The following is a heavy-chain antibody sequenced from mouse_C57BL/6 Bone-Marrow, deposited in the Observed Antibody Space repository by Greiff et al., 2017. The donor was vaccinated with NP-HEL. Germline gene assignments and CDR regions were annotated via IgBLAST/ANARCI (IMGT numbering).Heavy chain of an antibody. V-gene: IGHV1-26*01. CDR1: GYTFTDYY. Sequence: EVQLQQSGPELVKPGASVKISCKASGYTFTDYYMNWVKQSHGKSLEWIGDINPNNGGTSYNQKFKGKATLTVDKSSSTAYMELRSLTSEDSAVYYCARLSRNYGFYWYFDVWGTGTTVTVSS. J-gene: IGHJ1*03. CDR2: INPNNGGT. D-gene: IGHD1-1*02. CDR3: ARLSRNYGFYWYFDV.